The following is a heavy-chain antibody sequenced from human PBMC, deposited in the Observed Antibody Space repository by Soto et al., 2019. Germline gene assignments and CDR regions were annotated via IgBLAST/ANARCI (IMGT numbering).Heavy chain of an antibody. J-gene: IGHJ4*02. CDR3: ARDGGRHSGGSDY. CDR1: GGTFSSYS. D-gene: IGHD1-26*01. CDR2: IIPIFGTA. Sequence: QVQLVQSGAEVKKPGSSVKVSCKASGGTFSSYSINWVRQAPGQGREWMGEIIPIFGTANYAQKFQGRVTITADESTSTAYMELCSLRSEDTAVYYCARDGGRHSGGSDYGGQGTLVTVSS. V-gene: IGHV1-69*01.